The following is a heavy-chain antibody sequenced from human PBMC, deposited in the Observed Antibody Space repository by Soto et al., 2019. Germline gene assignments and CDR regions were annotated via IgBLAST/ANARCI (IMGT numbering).Heavy chain of an antibody. Sequence: GESLKISCAASGFTFSSYDMHWVRQATGKGLEWVSAIGTAGDTYYPGSVKGRFTISRENAKNSLYLQMNSLRAGDMAVYYCARSGGVAAAGHAFDIWGQGTMVTVSS. J-gene: IGHJ3*02. V-gene: IGHV3-13*01. CDR2: IGTAGDT. CDR1: GFTFSSYD. D-gene: IGHD6-13*01. CDR3: ARSGGVAAAGHAFDI.